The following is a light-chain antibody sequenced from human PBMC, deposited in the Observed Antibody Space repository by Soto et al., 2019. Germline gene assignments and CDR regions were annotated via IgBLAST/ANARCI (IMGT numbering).Light chain of an antibody. V-gene: IGKV3-15*01. CDR2: HAS. CDR1: QSVGTK. Sequence: EIVMTQSPATLSVSPGERVTLSCRASQSVGTKLAWYQQKPGQAPRLLIYHASARATGIPARFSGSGSGTEFTLTISGLQSEDFAVYYCQQYNNWPPWTFGQGTKVDIK. J-gene: IGKJ1*01. CDR3: QQYNNWPPWT.